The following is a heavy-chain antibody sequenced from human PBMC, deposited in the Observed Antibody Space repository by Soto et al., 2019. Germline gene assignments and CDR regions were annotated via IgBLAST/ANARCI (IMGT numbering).Heavy chain of an antibody. CDR1: GFTFSHYS. Sequence: GGSLRLSCAASGFTFSHYSMTWIRQAPGKGLEWVSYISSSGSYTNYADSLQGRFIVSRDSARNSFFLQMHSLRADDTAVYYCAREQSGRRSLDSWGQGTLVTSPQ. J-gene: IGHJ4*02. CDR2: ISSSGSYT. CDR3: AREQSGRRSLDS. D-gene: IGHD1-26*01. V-gene: IGHV3-11*06.